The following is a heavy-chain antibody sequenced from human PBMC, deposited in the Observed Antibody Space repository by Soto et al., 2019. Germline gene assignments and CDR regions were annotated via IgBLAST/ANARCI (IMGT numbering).Heavy chain of an antibody. D-gene: IGHD3-16*01. CDR1: GYTFTSYG. CDR2: ISAYNGNT. J-gene: IGHJ6*02. V-gene: IGHV1-18*01. CDR3: ARDHVSGAWGVRFYYYYYGMDV. Sequence: ASVKVSCKASGYTFTSYGISWVRQAPGQGLEWMGWISAYNGNTNYAQKLQGRVTMTTDTSTSTAYMELRSLRSDDTAVYYCARDHVSGAWGVRFYYYYYGMDVWGQGTTVTVSS.